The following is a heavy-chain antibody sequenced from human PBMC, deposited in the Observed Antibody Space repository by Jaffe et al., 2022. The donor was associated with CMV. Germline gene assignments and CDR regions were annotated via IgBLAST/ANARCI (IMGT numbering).Heavy chain of an antibody. J-gene: IGHJ4*02. V-gene: IGHV3-64D*06. CDR2: ISGDGGTT. CDR3: VRGLSDKDAY. Sequence: EVQLVGSGGGLVQPGGSLRLACSASGFTFSDYSMYWVRQAPGKGLEYTSAISGDGGTTSYADSVKGRFTVSRDNSKKTLYLQMNSLRDDDTAVYYCVRGLSDKDAYWGQGTLVTVSS. D-gene: IGHD3-16*01. CDR1: GFTFSDYS.